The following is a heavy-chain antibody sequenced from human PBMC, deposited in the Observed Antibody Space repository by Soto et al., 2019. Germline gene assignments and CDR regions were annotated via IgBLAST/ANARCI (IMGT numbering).Heavy chain of an antibody. Sequence: EVQLVESGGGLVKPGGSLRLSCAASGFTFSSYSMNWVRQAPGKGLEWVSSISSSSSYIYYADSVKGRFTISRDNAKNSLYLKMNSLRAEDTAVYYCARDNGRYSSGWFGWFDPWGQGTLVTVSS. CDR1: GFTFSSYS. D-gene: IGHD6-19*01. J-gene: IGHJ5*02. V-gene: IGHV3-21*01. CDR2: ISSSSSYI. CDR3: ARDNGRYSSGWFGWFDP.